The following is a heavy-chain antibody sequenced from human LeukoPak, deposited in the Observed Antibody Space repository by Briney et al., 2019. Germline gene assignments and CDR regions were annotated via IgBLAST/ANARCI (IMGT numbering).Heavy chain of an antibody. CDR3: AKPNPPYGSPGHFDY. CDR2: ISYDGSNK. Sequence: GGSLRLSCAASGFTFSSYGMHWVRQAPGKGLEWVAVISYDGSNKYYADSVKGRFTISRDNSKNTLYLQMNSLRAEDTAVYYCAKPNPPYGSPGHFDYWGQGTLVTVSS. CDR1: GFTFSSYG. D-gene: IGHD3-10*01. J-gene: IGHJ4*02. V-gene: IGHV3-30*18.